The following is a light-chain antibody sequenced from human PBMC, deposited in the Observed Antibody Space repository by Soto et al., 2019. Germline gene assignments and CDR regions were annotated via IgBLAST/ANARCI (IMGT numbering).Light chain of an antibody. CDR1: QSVSSS. J-gene: IGKJ2*02. CDR2: GAS. V-gene: IGKV3-15*01. CDR3: QQYNNWPPGT. Sequence: VLTQSPATLSLSPGKRATLSCRASQSVSSSLAWYQQKPGQAPKLLFFGASTRATGIPARFSGSGSGTEFSLTISSLQSEDFAFYYCQQYNNWPPGTFGQGTKVDIK.